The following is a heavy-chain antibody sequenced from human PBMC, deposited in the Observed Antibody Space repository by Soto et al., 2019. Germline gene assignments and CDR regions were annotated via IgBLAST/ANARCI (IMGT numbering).Heavy chain of an antibody. CDR2: IFWNDDK. Sequence: GSGPTLVNPTQTLALTCTFSGFSLSTSGVGVGWIRQPPGKALEWLALIFWNDDKRYSPSLKSSLTITKDTSKNQVVLTMTNMDPVDTATYYCAHRPGSSSWYYFDYWGQGTLVTVSS. V-gene: IGHV2-5*01. J-gene: IGHJ4*02. CDR3: AHRPGSSSWYYFDY. CDR1: GFSLSTSGVG. D-gene: IGHD6-13*01.